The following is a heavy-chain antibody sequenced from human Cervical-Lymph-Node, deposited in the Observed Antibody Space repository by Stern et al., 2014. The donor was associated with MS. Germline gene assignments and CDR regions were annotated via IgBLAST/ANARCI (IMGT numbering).Heavy chain of an antibody. Sequence: VQLVESVAEVKKPGASVNVSCEASGFSFTTHYMHWIRQAPGEGLEWVGMINPNSGTTSYARQFQGRVIITRDTSTSTIYMELTGLRSEDTALYFCTRVQRERRALDHFDPWGQGTLVTVSS. CDR1: GFSFTTHY. CDR3: TRVQRERRALDHFDP. V-gene: IGHV1-46*03. J-gene: IGHJ5*02. CDR2: INPNSGTT. D-gene: IGHD1-1*01.